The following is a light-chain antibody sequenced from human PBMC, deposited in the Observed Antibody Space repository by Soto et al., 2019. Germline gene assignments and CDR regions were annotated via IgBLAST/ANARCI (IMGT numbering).Light chain of an antibody. CDR3: QQYGSSPPIT. V-gene: IGKV3-20*01. Sequence: EDVLKQSPATLSLNTGERATLSCRASQSVSRYLAWYQQKPGQAPRLLIYGASSRTAGIPDRFSGSGSGTDFTLTISRLEPEDFAVYYCQQYGSSPPITFGQGTRLEIK. J-gene: IGKJ5*01. CDR2: GAS. CDR1: QSVSRY.